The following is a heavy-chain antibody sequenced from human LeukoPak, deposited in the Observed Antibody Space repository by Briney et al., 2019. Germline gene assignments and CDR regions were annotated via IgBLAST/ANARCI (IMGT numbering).Heavy chain of an antibody. CDR2: MQPGASDT. Sequence: PGESLKISCKGSGYIFTSYWIGWVHQMPGKGLEWMGIMQPGASDTKYSPSFQGQVTISADKSISTAYLQWSSLKASDTVMYYCARFCGGDCYSGVDYWGQGTLVSVSS. J-gene: IGHJ4*02. CDR1: GYIFTSYW. V-gene: IGHV5-51*07. D-gene: IGHD2-21*02. CDR3: ARFCGGDCYSGVDY.